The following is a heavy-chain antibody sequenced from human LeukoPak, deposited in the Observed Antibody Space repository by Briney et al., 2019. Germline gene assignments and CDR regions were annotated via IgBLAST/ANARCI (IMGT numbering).Heavy chain of an antibody. CDR1: GYTFTSYD. D-gene: IGHD3-10*01. J-gene: IGHJ4*02. Sequence: ASVKVSCKASGYTFTSYDINWVRQATGQGLEWMGWMNPNSGNTGYAQKFQGRATMTRNTSISTAYMELSSLRFEDTAVYYCARGRWVTMAAYYFDYWGQGTLVTASS. CDR3: ARGRWVTMAAYYFDY. CDR2: MNPNSGNT. V-gene: IGHV1-8*01.